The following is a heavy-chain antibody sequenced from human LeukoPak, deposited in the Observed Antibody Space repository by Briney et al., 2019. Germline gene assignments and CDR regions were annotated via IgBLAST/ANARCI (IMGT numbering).Heavy chain of an antibody. CDR2: ISSSSSTI. CDR3: ARDPMTLVTTRSAVDGNPPEY. CDR1: GFTFSSYS. V-gene: IGHV3-48*01. D-gene: IGHD4-17*01. Sequence: GGSLRLSCETFGFTFSSYSMNWVRQAPGKGLEWVSYISSSSSTIYYAESVRGRFTISRDNVQSSVYLQMNSLRVEDTAVYYCARDPMTLVTTRSAVDGNPPEYWGLGTLVTVSS. J-gene: IGHJ4*02.